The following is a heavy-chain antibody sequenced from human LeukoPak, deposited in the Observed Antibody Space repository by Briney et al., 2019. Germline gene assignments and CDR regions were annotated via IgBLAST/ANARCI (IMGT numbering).Heavy chain of an antibody. V-gene: IGHV3-23*01. CDR1: GFTFSRYA. CDR3: AKANYYDSSGYYENLDY. CDR2: ISGSGDST. D-gene: IGHD3-22*01. J-gene: IGHJ4*02. Sequence: GGSLRLSCAASGFTFSRYAMSWVRQAPGKGLDWVSGISGSGDSTYSADSVKGRFTISRDNSKNTLYLQMNSLRADDTAVYYCAKANYYDSSGYYENLDYWGQGTLVTVSS.